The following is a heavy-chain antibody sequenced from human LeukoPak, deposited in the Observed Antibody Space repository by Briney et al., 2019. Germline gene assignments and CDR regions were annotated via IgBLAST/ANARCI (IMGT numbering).Heavy chain of an antibody. CDR3: ARDVSAAGTGTWDY. V-gene: IGHV4-39*02. CDR2: IYYSGST. J-gene: IGHJ4*02. D-gene: IGHD6-13*01. CDR1: GGSISSSSYY. Sequence: PSETLSLTCTVSGGSISSSSYYWGWIRQPPGKGLEWIGSIYYSGSTYYNPSLKSRVTISVDTSKNQFSLKLSSVTAADTAVYYCARDVSAAGTGTWDYWGQGILVTVSS.